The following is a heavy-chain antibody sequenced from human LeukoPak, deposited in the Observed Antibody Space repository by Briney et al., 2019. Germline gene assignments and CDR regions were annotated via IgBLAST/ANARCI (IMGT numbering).Heavy chain of an antibody. CDR3: ARDHPTVAGKAGVFDY. CDR2: INHSGST. J-gene: IGHJ4*02. D-gene: IGHD6-19*01. CDR1: GGSFSGYY. V-gene: IGHV4-34*01. Sequence: PSETLSLTCAVYGGSFSGYYWSWLRQPPGKGLEWIGEINHSGSTNYNPSLKSRVTISVDTSKNQFSLKLSSVTAADTAVYYCARDHPTVAGKAGVFDYWGQGTLVTVSS.